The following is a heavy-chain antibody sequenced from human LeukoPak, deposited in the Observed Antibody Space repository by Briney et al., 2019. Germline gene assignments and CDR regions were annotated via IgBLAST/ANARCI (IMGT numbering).Heavy chain of an antibody. CDR1: GFTFSSYG. D-gene: IGHD5-12*01. Sequence: GGSLRLSCAASGFTFSSYGMHWVRQAPGKGLEWVAFIRYDGSNKYYADSVKGRFTISRDNSKNTLYLQMNSLRAEDTAVYYCAKRGRYSGYYFDYWGQGTLVTVSS. J-gene: IGHJ4*02. CDR3: AKRGRYSGYYFDY. CDR2: IRYDGSNK. V-gene: IGHV3-30*02.